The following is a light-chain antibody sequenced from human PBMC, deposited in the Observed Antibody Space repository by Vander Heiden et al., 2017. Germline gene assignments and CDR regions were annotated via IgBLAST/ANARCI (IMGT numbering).Light chain of an antibody. J-gene: IGKJ3*01. V-gene: IGKV1-39*01. CDR2: AAS. CDR1: QSISSY. CDR3: QQSDISPFP. Sequence: IQMTQSPPSLSASVGDRVTITCRASQSISSYLNWYQQKPGKAPKLLIYAASSLQSGVPSRFSGSGSGTDFTLTISRLQPEDFATYYCQQSDISPFPFGRGTKVDIK.